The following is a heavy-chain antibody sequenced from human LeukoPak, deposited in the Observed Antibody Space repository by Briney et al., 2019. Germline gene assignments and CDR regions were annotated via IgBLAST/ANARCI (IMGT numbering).Heavy chain of an antibody. V-gene: IGHV1-2*02. CDR3: ARGSIFGVVIIGYFQH. CDR1: GYTFTGYY. D-gene: IGHD3-3*01. CDR2: INPNSGGT. Sequence: ASVKVSCKASGYTFTGYYMHWVRQAPGQGLEWMGWINPNSGGTNYAQKFQGRVTMTRDTSIITAYMELSRLRSDDTAVYYCARGSIFGVVIIGYFQHWGQGTLVTVSS. J-gene: IGHJ1*01.